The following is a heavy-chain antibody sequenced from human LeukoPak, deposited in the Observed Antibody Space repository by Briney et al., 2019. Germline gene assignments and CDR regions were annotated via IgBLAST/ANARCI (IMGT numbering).Heavy chain of an antibody. CDR2: ISGTGGPT. Sequence: PGGSLRLSCAASGFSFSNYAMSWVRQAPGKGLDWVSGISGTGGPTYYANSVKGRFTISRDDSKNTVYLQMNSLRAEDTAVYFCAKHGNSAWLTYWGQGALVTVSS. D-gene: IGHD6-19*01. V-gene: IGHV3-23*01. CDR1: GFSFSNYA. J-gene: IGHJ4*02. CDR3: AKHGNSAWLTY.